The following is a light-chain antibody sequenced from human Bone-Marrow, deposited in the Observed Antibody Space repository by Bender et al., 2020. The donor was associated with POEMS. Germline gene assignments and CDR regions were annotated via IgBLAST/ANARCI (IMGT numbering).Light chain of an antibody. Sequence: QSVLTQPPSASGTPGQRVTISCSGGSSNIGAHAVNWYQHLPWPAPQLLIYSSHRRPSEVPDRFSGSRSGTSASLAIGGLKSEDEADYYCAGWDDSLNGWVFGGGTKLTVL. CDR1: SSNIGAHA. V-gene: IGLV1-44*01. J-gene: IGLJ3*02. CDR2: SSH. CDR3: AGWDDSLNGWV.